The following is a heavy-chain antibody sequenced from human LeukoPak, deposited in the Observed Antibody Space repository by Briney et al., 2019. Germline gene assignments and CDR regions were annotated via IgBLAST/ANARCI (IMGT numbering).Heavy chain of an antibody. J-gene: IGHJ4*02. Sequence: GESLKISWKGSGYRFTTYWIGWVRQMPGKGLEWMGIIYPGDSDTRYSPSFQGQVTISADKSISTAYLQWSSLKASDTAMYYCARLLYYYGSGSYLPYYFVYWGQGTLVTVSS. V-gene: IGHV5-51*01. CDR1: GYRFTTYW. CDR2: IYPGDSDT. CDR3: ARLLYYYGSGSYLPYYFVY. D-gene: IGHD3-10*01.